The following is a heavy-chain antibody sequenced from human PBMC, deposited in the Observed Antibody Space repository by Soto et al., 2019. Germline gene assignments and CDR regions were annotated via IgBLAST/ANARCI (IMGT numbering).Heavy chain of an antibody. CDR1: GYTFTSYD. CDR2: MNPNSGNT. D-gene: IGHD3-9*01. Sequence: ASVKVSCKASGYTFTSYDINWVRQATGQGLEWMGWMNPNSGNTGYAQKFQGRVTMTRNTSISTAYMELSSLRSEDTAVYYCAIQGHSNYDILTGYYRYLETYYMDVWGKGTTVTVSS. V-gene: IGHV1-8*01. J-gene: IGHJ6*03. CDR3: AIQGHSNYDILTGYYRYLETYYMDV.